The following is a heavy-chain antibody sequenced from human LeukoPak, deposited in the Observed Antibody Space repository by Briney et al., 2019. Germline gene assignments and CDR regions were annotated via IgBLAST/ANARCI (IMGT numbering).Heavy chain of an antibody. J-gene: IGHJ6*02. CDR1: GYTFTNYG. CDR2: ISAYNGNT. D-gene: IGHD3-10*01. V-gene: IGHV1-18*01. Sequence: ASVKVSCKASGYTFTNYGISWVRQAPGQGLEWMGWISAYNGNTNYAQKLQGRVTMTTDTSTSTAYMELRSLRSDDTAVYYCARGGPMVRGVKPYYYYGMDVWGQGTTVTVSS. CDR3: ARGGPMVRGVKPYYYYGMDV.